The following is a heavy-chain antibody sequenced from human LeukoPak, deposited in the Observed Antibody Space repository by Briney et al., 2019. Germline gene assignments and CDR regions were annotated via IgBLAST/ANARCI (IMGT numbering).Heavy chain of an antibody. J-gene: IGHJ4*02. CDR2: IQPSGGDT. CDR3: ARGSGSSWFGNYFDY. CDR1: GYTFTDYN. Sequence: ASVKVSCKTSGYTFTDYNLHWVRQAPGQRLEWMGIIQPSGGDTSYAQTFQGRVTITADKSTSTAYMELSSLRSEDTAVYYCARGSGSSWFGNYFDYWGQGTLVTVSS. V-gene: IGHV1-46*01. D-gene: IGHD6-13*01.